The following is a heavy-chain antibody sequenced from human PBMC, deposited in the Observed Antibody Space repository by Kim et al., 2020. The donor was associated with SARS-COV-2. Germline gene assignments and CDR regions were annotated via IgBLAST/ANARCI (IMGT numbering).Heavy chain of an antibody. J-gene: IGHJ6*02. CDR1: GGSFSGYH. CDR3: ARGRAGVVPSPILGIGPHYDYYAMDV. V-gene: IGHV4-34*01. Sequence: SETLSLTCAVYGGSFSGYHWTWIRRPPGKGLEWIGEINHSGSTNYNPSLKSRVIISVDTSKNQFSLKLSAVTAADTAVYYCARGRAGVVPSPILGIGPHYDYYAMDVGGQGTTVSVSS. CDR2: INHSGST. D-gene: IGHD2-2*02.